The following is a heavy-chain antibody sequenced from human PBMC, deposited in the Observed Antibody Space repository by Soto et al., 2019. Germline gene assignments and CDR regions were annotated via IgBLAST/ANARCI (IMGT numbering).Heavy chain of an antibody. CDR2: ISGSGGST. D-gene: IGHD3-16*02. V-gene: IGHV3-23*01. Sequence: GGSLRLSCAASGFTFSSYAMSWVRQAPGKGLEWVSAISGSGGSTYYADSVKGRFTISRDNSKNTLYLQMNSLGAEDMAVYYCAILRDDFVWGSYRPWYYYGMDVWGQGTTVTVSS. CDR1: GFTFSSYA. J-gene: IGHJ6*02. CDR3: AILRDDFVWGSYRPWYYYGMDV.